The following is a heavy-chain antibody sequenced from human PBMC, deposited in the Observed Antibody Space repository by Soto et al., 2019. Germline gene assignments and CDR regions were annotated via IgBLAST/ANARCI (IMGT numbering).Heavy chain of an antibody. J-gene: IGHJ6*03. CDR3: ARSRYCSGGSCYFQFWIMDV. CDR2: ISSSGSTI. V-gene: IGHV3-11*01. CDR1: GFTFSDYY. D-gene: IGHD2-15*01. Sequence: GGSLRLSCAASGFTFSDYYMSWIRQAPGKGLEWVSYISSSGSTIYYADSVKGRFTISRDNAKNSLYLQMNSLRAEDTAVYYCARSRYCSGGSCYFQFWIMDVWGKGTTVTVSS.